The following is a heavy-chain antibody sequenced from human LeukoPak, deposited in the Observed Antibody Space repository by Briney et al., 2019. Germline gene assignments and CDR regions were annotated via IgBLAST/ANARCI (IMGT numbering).Heavy chain of an antibody. CDR1: GFTFSRYW. D-gene: IGHD6-6*01. CDR2: INIDGTST. Sequence: QTGGSLRLSCAASGFTFSRYWMHWVRHAKGKGVVWVSLINIDGTSTSYAVSVNGRFTISTDNAKNTLYLQMNSLRAEDTAVYYCARDLEYSSTYWGQGTLVTVSS. V-gene: IGHV3-74*01. CDR3: ARDLEYSSTY. J-gene: IGHJ4*02.